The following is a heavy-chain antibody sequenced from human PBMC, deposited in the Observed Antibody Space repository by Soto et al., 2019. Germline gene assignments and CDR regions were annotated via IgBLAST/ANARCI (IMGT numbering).Heavy chain of an antibody. CDR1: GFTFSSYW. CDR2: INSDGSST. D-gene: IGHD3-3*01. J-gene: IGHJ6*02. CDR3: ARDGSFTIFGVVTHYGMDV. Sequence: VGSLRLSCAASGFTFSSYWMHWVRQAPGKGLVWVSRINSDGSSTSYADSVKGRFTISRDNAKNTLYLQMDSLRAEDTAVYYCARDGSFTIFGVVTHYGMDVWGQGTTVTVSS. V-gene: IGHV3-74*01.